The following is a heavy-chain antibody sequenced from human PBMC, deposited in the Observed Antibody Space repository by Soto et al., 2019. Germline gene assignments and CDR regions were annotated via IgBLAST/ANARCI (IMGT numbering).Heavy chain of an antibody. V-gene: IGHV4-59*08. Sequence: QVQLQESGPGLVKPSETLSLTCTVSGGSISSYYWSWIRQPPGKGLEWIGYIYYSGSTNYNPSLKSRVTISVDTSKNQFSLKLSSVTAADTAVYYCARVGDDGPAMDYWGQGTLVTVSS. CDR2: IYYSGST. D-gene: IGHD1-26*01. CDR1: GGSISSYY. J-gene: IGHJ4*02. CDR3: ARVGDDGPAMDY.